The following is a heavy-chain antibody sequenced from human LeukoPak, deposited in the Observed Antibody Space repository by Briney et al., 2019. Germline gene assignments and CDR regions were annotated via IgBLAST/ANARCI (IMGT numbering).Heavy chain of an antibody. Sequence: SETLSLTCTVSGGSISSSSYYWGWIRQPPGKGLEWIGSIYYSGSTYYNPSLKSRVTISVDTSKNQFSLKLSSVTAADTAVYYCASIVLAHFDYWGQGTLVTVSS. CDR3: ASIVLAHFDY. CDR2: IYYSGST. CDR1: GGSISSSSYY. J-gene: IGHJ4*02. D-gene: IGHD3-22*01. V-gene: IGHV4-39*07.